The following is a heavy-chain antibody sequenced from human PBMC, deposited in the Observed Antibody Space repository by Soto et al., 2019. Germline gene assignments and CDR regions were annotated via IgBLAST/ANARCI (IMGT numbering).Heavy chain of an antibody. CDR1: GFTFSSYS. Sequence: GGSLRLSCAASGFTFSSYSMNWVRQAPGKGLEWVSYISSSSSTIYYADSVKGRFTISRDNAKKSLYLQMNSLRDEDTAVYYCARDPYYYDSSGYYGPNYYYGMDVWGQGTTVTVSS. CDR3: ARDPYYYDSSGYYGPNYYYGMDV. V-gene: IGHV3-48*02. D-gene: IGHD3-22*01. J-gene: IGHJ6*02. CDR2: ISSSSSTI.